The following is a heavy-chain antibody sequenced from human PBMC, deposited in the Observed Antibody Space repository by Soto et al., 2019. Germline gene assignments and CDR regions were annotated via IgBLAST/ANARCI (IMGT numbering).Heavy chain of an antibody. CDR2: MNPNSGNT. D-gene: IGHD3-22*01. J-gene: IGHJ3*02. Sequence: ASVKVSCKASGYTFTSYDINWVRQATGQGLEWMGWMNPNSGNTGYAQKFQGRVTMTRNTSISTAYMELSSLRSEDTAVYYCARRPYYYDSSGHYLDAFDIWGQGTIVTVSS. CDR1: GYTFTSYD. V-gene: IGHV1-8*01. CDR3: ARRPYYYDSSGHYLDAFDI.